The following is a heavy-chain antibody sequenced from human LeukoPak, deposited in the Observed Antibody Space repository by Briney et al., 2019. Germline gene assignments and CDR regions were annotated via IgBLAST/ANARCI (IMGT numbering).Heavy chain of an antibody. Sequence: PGGSLRLSCAASGFSFSSYAMTWVRQAPGQGLEWVSGISAGGTRYDADSVRGRFTISRDSSKNTLYLQMNSLRAEDTAVYYCAKDRPLESDIVVVPAAIGYWGQGTLVTVSS. CDR3: AKDRPLESDIVVVPAAIGY. CDR1: GFSFSSYA. V-gene: IGHV3-23*01. CDR2: ISAGGTR. J-gene: IGHJ4*02. D-gene: IGHD2-2*01.